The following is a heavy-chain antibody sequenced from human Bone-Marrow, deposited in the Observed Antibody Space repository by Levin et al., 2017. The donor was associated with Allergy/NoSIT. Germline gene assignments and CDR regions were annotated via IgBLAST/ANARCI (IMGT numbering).Heavy chain of an antibody. V-gene: IGHV3-30*18. Sequence: GESLKISCAASGFPFSTHAMHWVRQAPGKGLEWVAVILYDGSKKYYADSVKGRFTISRDDSNNTLSLQMNDLRAEDTAVYYCAKGKRQFCTSTSCLIDEWGQGTLVTVSS. CDR3: AKGKRQFCTSTSCLIDE. CDR2: ILYDGSKK. CDR1: GFPFSTHA. J-gene: IGHJ4*02. D-gene: IGHD2-2*01.